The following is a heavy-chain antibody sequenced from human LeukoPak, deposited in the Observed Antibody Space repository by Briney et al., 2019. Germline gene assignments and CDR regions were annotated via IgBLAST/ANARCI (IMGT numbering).Heavy chain of an antibody. Sequence: GGSLRLSCAASGFTFSSYSMNWARQAPGKGLEWVSFISGTSSYIYYADSVKGRFTISRDNAKNSLYLQMNSLRAEDTAVYYCTTYEGVNWGQGTLVTVSS. J-gene: IGHJ4*02. D-gene: IGHD1-14*01. CDR1: GFTFSSYS. CDR2: ISGTSSYI. V-gene: IGHV3-21*01. CDR3: TTYEGVN.